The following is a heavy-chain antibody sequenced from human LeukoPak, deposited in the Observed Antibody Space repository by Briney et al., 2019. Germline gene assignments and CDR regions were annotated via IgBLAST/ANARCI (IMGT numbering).Heavy chain of an antibody. D-gene: IGHD1-26*01. CDR3: AHGGNSGSYSEN. V-gene: IGHV4-4*07. CDR2: IYSSGDT. J-gene: IGHJ4*02. Sequence: SETLSLTCTVSGASISNHYWSWIRQPAGKALEWIGRIYSSGDTDHNPSLKSRVTMSVDTSKSQFSLKLGSVIAADTAVYYCAHGGNSGSYSENWGQGTLVTVSS. CDR1: GASISNHY.